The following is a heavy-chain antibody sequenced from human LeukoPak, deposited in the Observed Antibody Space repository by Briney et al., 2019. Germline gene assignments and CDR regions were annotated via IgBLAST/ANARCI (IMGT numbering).Heavy chain of an antibody. D-gene: IGHD4-11*01. Sequence: SETLSLXCAVYGGSFSGYYWSWIRQPPGKGLEWIGEINHSGSTNYNPSLKSRVTISVDTSKNQFSLKLSSVTAADTAVYYCARTTVNDYYYYYMDVWGKGTTVTVSS. V-gene: IGHV4-34*01. CDR1: GGSFSGYY. J-gene: IGHJ6*03. CDR3: ARTTVNDYYYYYMDV. CDR2: INHSGST.